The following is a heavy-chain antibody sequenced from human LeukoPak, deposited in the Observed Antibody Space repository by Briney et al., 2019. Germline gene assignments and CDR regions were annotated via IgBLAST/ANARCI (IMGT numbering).Heavy chain of an antibody. J-gene: IGHJ4*02. CDR1: GYTFTSYG. CDR2: ISAYNGNT. V-gene: IGHV1-18*01. CDR3: ARVLQRFWRGYYGY. Sequence: ASVKVSCKASGYTFTSYGISWVRQAPGQELEWMGWISAYNGNTNYAQKLQGRVTMTTDTSTSTAYMELRSLRSDDTAVYYCARVLQRFWRGYYGYWGQGTLVTVSS. D-gene: IGHD3-3*01.